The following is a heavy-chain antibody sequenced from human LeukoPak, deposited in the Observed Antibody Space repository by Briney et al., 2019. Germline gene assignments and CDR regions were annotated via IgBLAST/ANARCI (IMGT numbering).Heavy chain of an antibody. D-gene: IGHD1-26*01. Sequence: SGTLSLTCGVSGGSISGTNWWSWVRQPPGQGLEWIGEISLAGQTNYNPSLNGRVTMSLDKSSNQLSLHLTSVTAADTATYFCSREREPFCPFGYCGQGTLVIVSS. CDR3: SREREPFCPFGY. CDR1: GGSISGTNW. V-gene: IGHV4-4*02. CDR2: ISLAGQT. J-gene: IGHJ4*02.